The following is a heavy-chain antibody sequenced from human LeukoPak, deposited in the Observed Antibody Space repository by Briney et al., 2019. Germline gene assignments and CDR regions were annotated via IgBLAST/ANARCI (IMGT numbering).Heavy chain of an antibody. J-gene: IGHJ4*02. CDR1: GFTFSSYA. CDR2: ISYDGSNK. D-gene: IGHD3-10*01. CDR3: ARDLPTYYGSGSGGGY. V-gene: IGHV3-30-3*01. Sequence: GGSLRLSCAASGFTFSSYAMHWVRQAPGKGLEWVAVISYDGSNKYYADSVKGRFTISRDNSKNTLYLQMNSLRAEDTAVYYCARDLPTYYGSGSGGGYWGQGTLVTVSS.